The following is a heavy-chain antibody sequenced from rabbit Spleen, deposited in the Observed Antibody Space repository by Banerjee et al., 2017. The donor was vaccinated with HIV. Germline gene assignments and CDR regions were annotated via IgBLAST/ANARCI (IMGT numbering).Heavy chain of an antibody. CDR2: INTYTGKS. Sequence: EQLEESGGGLVKPEGSLTLTCKASGVSLNDKDVMCWVRQAPGKGLEWIACINTYTGKSVYASWATGRFTVSRTSSTTVTLQMTSLTAADTATYFCARTDGTGDYIDVYFSLWGPGTLVTVS. D-gene: IGHD1-1*01. V-gene: IGHV1S45*01. J-gene: IGHJ4*01. CDR3: ARTDGTGDYIDVYFSL. CDR1: GVSLNDKDV.